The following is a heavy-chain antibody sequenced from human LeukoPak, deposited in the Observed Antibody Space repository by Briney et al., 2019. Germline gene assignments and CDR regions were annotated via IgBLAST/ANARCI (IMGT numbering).Heavy chain of an antibody. CDR1: GGSISSSNW. J-gene: IGHJ6*03. V-gene: IGHV4-4*02. CDR3: ARDWGVEGRPGYMDV. Sequence: SGTLSLTCAVSGGSISSSNWWSWVRQPPGKGLEWIGEIYHSGSTNYNPSLKSRVTISVDTSKNQFSLKLSSVTAADTAVYFCARDWGVEGRPGYMDVWGKGTTVTVSS. D-gene: IGHD6-6*01. CDR2: IYHSGST.